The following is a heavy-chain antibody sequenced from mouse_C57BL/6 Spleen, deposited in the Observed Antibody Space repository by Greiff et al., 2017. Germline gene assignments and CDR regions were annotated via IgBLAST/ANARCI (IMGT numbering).Heavy chain of an antibody. V-gene: IGHV14-2*01. J-gene: IGHJ4*01. CDR3: ARGSNYFYAMDY. CDR1: GFNTKDYY. CDR2: IDPEDGET. Sequence: VQLHQSGAELVKPGASVKLSCTASGFNTKDYYMHWVKQRTEQGLEGIGRIDPEDGETKYAPKFQGKATITADTSSNTASLQLSSLTSEDTAVYYCARGSNYFYAMDYWGQGTSVTVSS. D-gene: IGHD2-5*01.